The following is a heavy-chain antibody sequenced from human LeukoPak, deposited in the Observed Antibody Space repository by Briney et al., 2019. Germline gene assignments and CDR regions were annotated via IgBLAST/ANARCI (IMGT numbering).Heavy chain of an antibody. J-gene: IGHJ4*02. CDR2: ISGSGGST. Sequence: PGGSLRLSCAASGFTFSSYAMSWVRQAPGKGLEWVSAISGSGGSTYYADSVKGRFTISRDNSKNTLYLQMNSLRAEDTAVYYCAKPTYDILTGYLYYFDHWGQGTLVTVSS. V-gene: IGHV3-23*01. CDR3: AKPTYDILTGYLYYFDH. CDR1: GFTFSSYA. D-gene: IGHD3-9*01.